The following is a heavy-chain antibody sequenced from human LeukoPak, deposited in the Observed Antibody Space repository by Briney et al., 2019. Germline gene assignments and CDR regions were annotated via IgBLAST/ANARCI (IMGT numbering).Heavy chain of an antibody. CDR1: GYTFTSYD. Sequence: GASVKVSCKASGYTFTSYDINWVRQATGQGLEWMGWINPNSGGTNYAQKFQGRVTMTRDTSISTAYMELSRLRSDDTAVYYYARGRLAREVDYWVQGTLVTVSS. V-gene: IGHV1-2*02. J-gene: IGHJ4*02. CDR2: INPNSGGT. D-gene: IGHD2-21*01. CDR3: ARGRLAREVDY.